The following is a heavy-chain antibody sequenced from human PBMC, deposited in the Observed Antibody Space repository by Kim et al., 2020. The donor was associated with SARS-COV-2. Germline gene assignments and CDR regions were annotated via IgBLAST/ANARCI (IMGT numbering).Heavy chain of an antibody. CDR2: IRSKAYGGTT. D-gene: IGHD3-22*01. Sequence: GGSLRLSCSASGFTFGDYAMSWFRQAPGKGLEWVGFIRSKAYGGTTGYAASVKGRFTISRDDSKSIAYLQMNSLKTEDTAVYYCHSSGYDQVGWYFDYWGQGTLVTVSS. CDR1: GFTFGDYA. J-gene: IGHJ4*02. CDR3: HSSGYDQVGWYFDY. V-gene: IGHV3-49*03.